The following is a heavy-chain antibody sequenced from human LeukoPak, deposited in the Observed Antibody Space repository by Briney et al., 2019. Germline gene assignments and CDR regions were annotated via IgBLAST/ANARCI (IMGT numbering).Heavy chain of an antibody. Sequence: GGSLRLSCTASGVTLSNYAMHWVRRPPGRGLEWVAVISFDGTNKYYGDSVEGRFSVSRDNPKNTVYLQMNSLRPDDTAMYYCATDYGDYEPIDYWGQGTLVTVSS. V-gene: IGHV3-30*04. CDR3: ATDYGDYEPIDY. CDR1: GVTLSNYA. CDR2: ISFDGTNK. D-gene: IGHD4-17*01. J-gene: IGHJ4*02.